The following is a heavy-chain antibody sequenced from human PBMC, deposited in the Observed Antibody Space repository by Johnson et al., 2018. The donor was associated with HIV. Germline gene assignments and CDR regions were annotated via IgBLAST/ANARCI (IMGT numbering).Heavy chain of an antibody. Sequence: QVQLVESGGGVVRPGGSLRLSCVASGFTFSSYAIHWVRQAPGKGLEWVAVISYDGSNEFYADSVKGRFTISRDNSKNTLYLQMNSLRAEDTAVYYCARLHGIVVVISAFDIWGQGTMVTVSS. V-gene: IGHV3-30*04. J-gene: IGHJ3*02. CDR3: ARLHGIVVVISAFDI. CDR2: ISYDGSNE. CDR1: GFTFSSYA. D-gene: IGHD3-22*01.